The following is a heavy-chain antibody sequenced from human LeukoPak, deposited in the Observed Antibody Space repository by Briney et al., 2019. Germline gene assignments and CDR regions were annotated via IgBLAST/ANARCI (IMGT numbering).Heavy chain of an antibody. CDR1: GFTVSSNY. Sequence: GGSLRLSCAASGFTVSSNYMSWVRQAPGKGLEWVSVIYSGGSTYYADSVKGRFTISRDNAKNSLYLQMNSLRAEDTAVYYCAASGSYDAFDIWGQGTMVTVSS. J-gene: IGHJ3*02. CDR2: IYSGGST. V-gene: IGHV3-53*01. CDR3: AASGSYDAFDI. D-gene: IGHD1-26*01.